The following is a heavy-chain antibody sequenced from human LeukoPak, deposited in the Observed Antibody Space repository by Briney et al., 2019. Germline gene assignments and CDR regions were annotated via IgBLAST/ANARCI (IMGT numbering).Heavy chain of an antibody. CDR1: GFTFSSYW. Sequence: GGSLRPSCAASGFTFSSYWMSWVRQAPGKGLEWVANIKQDGREKYYVDSVKGRFTISRDNAKNSLYLQMNSLRAEDTAVYYCARVEDYDILTGFDYWGQGTLVTVSS. V-gene: IGHV3-7*01. CDR3: ARVEDYDILTGFDY. D-gene: IGHD3-9*01. CDR2: IKQDGREK. J-gene: IGHJ4*02.